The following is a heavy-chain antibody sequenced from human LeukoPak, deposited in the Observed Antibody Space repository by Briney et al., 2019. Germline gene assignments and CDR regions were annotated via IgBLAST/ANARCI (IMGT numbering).Heavy chain of an antibody. Sequence: GGSLRLFCAASGFTFSSYGMHWVRQAPGKGLEWVAVIWYDGSNKYYADSVKGRFTISRDNSKNTLYLQMNSLRAEDTAVYYCGPDDYGDYVPPWLGGQGTLVTVSS. CDR3: GPDDYGDYVPPWL. J-gene: IGHJ4*02. CDR2: IWYDGSNK. V-gene: IGHV3-33*01. CDR1: GFTFSSYG. D-gene: IGHD4-17*01.